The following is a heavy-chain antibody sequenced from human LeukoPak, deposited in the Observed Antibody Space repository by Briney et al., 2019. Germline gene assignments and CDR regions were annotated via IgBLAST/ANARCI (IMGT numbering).Heavy chain of an antibody. D-gene: IGHD3-22*01. V-gene: IGHV4-61*02. CDR2: IYTSGST. J-gene: IGHJ5*02. Sequence: SETLSPTCTVSGGSISSGSYYWSWIRQPAGKGLEWIGRIYTSGSTNYNPSLKSRVTISVDTSKNQFSLKLSSVTAADTAVYYCARAGMYYYDSSGYYFWFDPWGQGTLVTVSS. CDR3: ARAGMYYYDSSGYYFWFDP. CDR1: GGSISSGSYY.